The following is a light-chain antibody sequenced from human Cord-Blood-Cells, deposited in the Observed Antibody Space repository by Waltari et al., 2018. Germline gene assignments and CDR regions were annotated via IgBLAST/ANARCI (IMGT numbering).Light chain of an antibody. J-gene: IGKJ4*01. CDR3: QQLNSYPLT. Sequence: DIPLTQSTSFLSASVGDRVTITCRASQGITSYLAWYQQKPGKAPKLLIYAASTLQSGVPSRFSGSVSGTEFTLTIISLQPEDFATYYCQQLNSYPLTFGGGTKVEIK. V-gene: IGKV1-9*01. CDR2: AAS. CDR1: QGITSY.